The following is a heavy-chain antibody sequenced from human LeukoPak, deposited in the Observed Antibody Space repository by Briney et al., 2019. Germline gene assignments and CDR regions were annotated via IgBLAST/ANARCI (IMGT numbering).Heavy chain of an antibody. Sequence: GGSLRFSCAASGFTLSNFWMLWVRQAPGKGLVWVSRMNGDGSAISHEDSGKGRFSISRDNAKNTLYLQMNSLRAEDTAVYYCARASGNSHFYFHGMDVWGQGTTVTVSS. D-gene: IGHD3-3*01. CDR1: GFTLSNFW. V-gene: IGHV3-74*01. J-gene: IGHJ6*02. CDR2: MNGDGSAI. CDR3: ARASGNSHFYFHGMDV.